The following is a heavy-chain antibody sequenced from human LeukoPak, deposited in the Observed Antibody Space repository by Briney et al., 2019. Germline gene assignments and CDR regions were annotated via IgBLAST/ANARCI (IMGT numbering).Heavy chain of an antibody. J-gene: IGHJ4*02. CDR1: RFTFSSYG. V-gene: IGHV3-48*01. D-gene: IGHD2-2*01. CDR2: ISSGSTTI. CDR3: ARGRYCSSTGCYDAFDY. Sequence: GGSLRLSCAASRFTFSSYGLNWVRQAPGKGLEWISYISSGSTTIYYADSVKGRFTISRDNAKNSLYLQMNSLRAEDTAVYYCARGRYCSSTGCYDAFDYWGQGTLVTVSS.